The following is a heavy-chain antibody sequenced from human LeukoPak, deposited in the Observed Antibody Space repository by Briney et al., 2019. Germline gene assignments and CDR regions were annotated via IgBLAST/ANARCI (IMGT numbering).Heavy chain of an antibody. Sequence: GESLRISCKGSGYSFTSYRISWVRQMPGKGLEVMGRIDPSDSYTNYRPSFQGHVTISADKSISTAYLQWSSLKASDTAMYYCARHIAVAHFDYWGQGTLVTVSS. CDR1: GYSFTSYR. CDR3: ARHIAVAHFDY. D-gene: IGHD6-19*01. V-gene: IGHV5-10-1*01. J-gene: IGHJ4*02. CDR2: IDPSDSYT.